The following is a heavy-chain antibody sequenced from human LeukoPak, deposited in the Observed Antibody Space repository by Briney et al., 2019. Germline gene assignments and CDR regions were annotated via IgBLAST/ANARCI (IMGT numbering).Heavy chain of an antibody. CDR2: INNSGST. CDR3: ARVGAYYDRLHAFDI. D-gene: IGHD3-22*01. V-gene: IGHV4-34*01. Sequence: SETLSLTCAVYGGSFSGYYWSWIRQPPGKGLEWIGEINNSGSTKDNSSLKRRVTISVDTSKSQFSLKLSSVTAADTAVYYCARVGAYYDRLHAFDIWGQGTMVTVSS. CDR1: GGSFSGYY. J-gene: IGHJ3*02.